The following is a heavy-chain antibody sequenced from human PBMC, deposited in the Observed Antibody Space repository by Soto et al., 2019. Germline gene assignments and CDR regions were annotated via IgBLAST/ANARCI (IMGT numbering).Heavy chain of an antibody. V-gene: IGHV4-59*01. D-gene: IGHD2-2*01. J-gene: IGHJ4*02. Sequence: SETLSLTCTVSGGSISSSSWSWIRQPPGRGLEWIGYIYNNGRTDYNPSLKSRVTISVDTSKNHFSLKLSSVTPADTAVYYCARVGQPPSDYWGQGTLVTVSS. CDR1: GGSISSSS. CDR2: IYNNGRT. CDR3: ARVGQPPSDY.